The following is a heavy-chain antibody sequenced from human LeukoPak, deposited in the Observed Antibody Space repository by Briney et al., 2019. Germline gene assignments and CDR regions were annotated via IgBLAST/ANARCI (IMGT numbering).Heavy chain of an antibody. V-gene: IGHV3-7*01. CDR1: GFTFSSYW. J-gene: IGHJ6*03. Sequence: PGGSLRLSCAASGFTFSSYWMSWVRQAPGKGLEWVANIKQDGSEKYYVDSVKGRFTISRDNAKNSLYLQMNSLRAEDTAVYYCARGQGSLGYYYYYMDVWGKGTTVTVSS. CDR3: ARGQGSLGYYYYYMDV. CDR2: IKQDGSEK.